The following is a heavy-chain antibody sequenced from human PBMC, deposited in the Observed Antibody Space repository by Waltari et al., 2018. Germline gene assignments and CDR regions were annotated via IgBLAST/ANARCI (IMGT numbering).Heavy chain of an antibody. CDR3: ARDRGRGLYLDT. Sequence: QLQLQESGPGLVQPSGTLSLICAVSGASMNYWWSWVRQPPGKGLEWIGQVLGSGRTNYNPSFASRVTISLDTSTHQFALKMTSATAADTALYYCARDRGRGLYLDTWGQGILVTVSP. V-gene: IGHV4-4*02. CDR1: GASMNYW. CDR2: VLGSGRT. J-gene: IGHJ4*02. D-gene: IGHD2-15*01.